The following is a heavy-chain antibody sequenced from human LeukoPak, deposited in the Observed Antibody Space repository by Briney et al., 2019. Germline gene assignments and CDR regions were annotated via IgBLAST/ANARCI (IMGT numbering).Heavy chain of an antibody. J-gene: IGHJ3*01. CDR3: ARDMSTRVTPISYAFDV. CDR1: GYTFTSYD. V-gene: IGHV1-8*01. D-gene: IGHD4-23*01. Sequence: ASVKVSCKASGYTFTSYDIHWVRQATGQGLEWMGWMNPNSGNTGYAQKFQGRVTMTRNTSIRTAYMELSSLRSEDTAVYYCARDMSTRVTPISYAFDVWGQGTMVTVSS. CDR2: MNPNSGNT.